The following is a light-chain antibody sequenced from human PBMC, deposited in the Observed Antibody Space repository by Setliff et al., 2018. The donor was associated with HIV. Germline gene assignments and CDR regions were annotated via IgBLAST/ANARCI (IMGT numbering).Light chain of an antibody. CDR2: EVR. CDR1: SRDVGGYDY. Sequence: SALTQPASVSGSPGQSITISCTGTSRDVGGYDYVSWYQQHPGKAPKLIIYEVRNRPSGVSNRFSGSKSGNTASLTISGLQTEDEADYYCSSYAITNTLPFGTGTKVTVL. J-gene: IGLJ1*01. V-gene: IGLV2-14*01. CDR3: SSYAITNTLP.